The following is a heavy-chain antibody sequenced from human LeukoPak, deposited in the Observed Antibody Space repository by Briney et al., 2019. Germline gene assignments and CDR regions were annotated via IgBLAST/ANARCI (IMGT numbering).Heavy chain of an antibody. CDR1: GFTFSSYA. CDR2: ISYDGSNK. V-gene: IGHV3-30-3*01. Sequence: PGGSLRLSCAASGFTFSSYAMHWVRQAPGKGLEWVAVISYDGSNKYYADSVKGRFTISRDNSKNTLYLQMNSLRAEDTAVYYCARAVAQWLLLSAFDYWGQGTLVTVSS. D-gene: IGHD3-22*01. J-gene: IGHJ4*02. CDR3: ARAVAQWLLLSAFDY.